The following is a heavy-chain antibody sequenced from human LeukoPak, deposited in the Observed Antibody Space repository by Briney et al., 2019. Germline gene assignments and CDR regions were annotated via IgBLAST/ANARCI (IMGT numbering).Heavy chain of an antibody. CDR1: GYSFTSSW. J-gene: IGHJ5*02. Sequence: GESLQISCQASGYSFTSSWIGWARQMPGKSLEWMAIINPGDSDTRYSPSFQGQVTISADKSISTVYLQWGSLKASDTAMYYCARQPGAGWFDPWGQGTLVTVSS. D-gene: IGHD3-10*01. V-gene: IGHV5-51*01. CDR2: INPGDSDT. CDR3: ARQPGAGWFDP.